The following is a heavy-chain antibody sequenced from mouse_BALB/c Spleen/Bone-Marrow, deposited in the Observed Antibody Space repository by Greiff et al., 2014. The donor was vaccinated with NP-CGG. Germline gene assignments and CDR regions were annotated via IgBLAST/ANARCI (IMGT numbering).Heavy chain of an antibody. CDR2: IYPGNVNT. J-gene: IGHJ4*01. V-gene: IGHV1S56*01. D-gene: IGHD2-2*01. CDR3: ARGGWLRDAMDY. Sequence: VHLVESGPELVKPGASVRISCKASGYTFTSYYIHWVKQRPGQGLEWIGWIYPGNVNTKYNEKFKGKATLTADKSSSTAYMQLSSLTSEDSAVYFCARGGWLRDAMDYWGQGTSVTVSS. CDR1: GYTFTSYY.